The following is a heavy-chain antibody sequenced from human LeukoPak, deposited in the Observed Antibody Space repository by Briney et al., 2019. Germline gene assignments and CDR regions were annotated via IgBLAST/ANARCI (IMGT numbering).Heavy chain of an antibody. CDR3: AKDLNFPRHFGWSKSQIRAGGTGVFDY. CDR2: IRYDASNE. J-gene: IGHJ4*02. CDR1: GFTFSSYG. D-gene: IGHD6-13*01. V-gene: IGHV3-30*02. Sequence: GGSLRLSCAAPGFTFSSYGMHWVRQAPGKGLECVTFIRYDASNEYYADSVKGRFTISRDNSKNTLYLQMNSLRAEDTAVYYCAKDLNFPRHFGWSKSQIRAGGTGVFDYWGQGTLVTVSS.